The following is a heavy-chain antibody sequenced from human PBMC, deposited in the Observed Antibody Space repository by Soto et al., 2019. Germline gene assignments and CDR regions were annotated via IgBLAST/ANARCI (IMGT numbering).Heavy chain of an antibody. V-gene: IGHV4-34*01. CDR3: ARDRNILIPDYYGAGSYAH. D-gene: IGHD3-10*01. J-gene: IGHJ4*02. CDR1: GGSFSGYY. Sequence: QVQLQQWGAGLLKPSETLSLTCAVYGGSFSGYYWRWIRQPPGKGLEWIGEINHSGSTNYNPSLNSRFTISVDSSKNQFSLKLSSVTAADTAVYYCARDRNILIPDYYGAGSYAHWGQGTLVTVSS. CDR2: INHSGST.